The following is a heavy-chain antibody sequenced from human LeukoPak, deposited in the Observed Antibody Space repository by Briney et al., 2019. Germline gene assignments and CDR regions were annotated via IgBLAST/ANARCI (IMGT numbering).Heavy chain of an antibody. CDR1: GDSISTGDYY. D-gene: IGHD3-10*01. V-gene: IGHV4-30-2*01. Sequence: SETLSLTCTDSGDSISTGDYYWNWIRQPPGKGLEWIGYIYHSGSTYYNPSLKSRVTISVDMSKNQFSLKLSSVTAADTAVYFCARVPIIRGVPDYWGQGTLVTVSS. CDR3: ARVPIIRGVPDY. CDR2: IYHSGST. J-gene: IGHJ4*02.